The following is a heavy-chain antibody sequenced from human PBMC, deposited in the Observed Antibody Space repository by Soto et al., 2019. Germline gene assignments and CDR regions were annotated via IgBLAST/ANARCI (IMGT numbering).Heavy chain of an antibody. CDR3: TRGPRSTSTGTGAF. Sequence: PGGSLRLSCAASGFTFSSYGMHWVRQAPGKGLEWVAVIWYDGSNKYYADSVKGRFTISRDNSKNTLYLQMNSLRAEDTAVYYCTRGPRSTSTGTGAFWGQGTLVTVSS. V-gene: IGHV3-33*01. CDR1: GFTFSSYG. J-gene: IGHJ4*02. CDR2: IWYDGSNK. D-gene: IGHD1-1*01.